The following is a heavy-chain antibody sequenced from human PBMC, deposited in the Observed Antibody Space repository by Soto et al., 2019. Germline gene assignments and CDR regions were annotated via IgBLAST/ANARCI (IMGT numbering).Heavy chain of an antibody. CDR3: ASGDYDFWSGPGGGMDV. CDR1: GGTFSSYA. J-gene: IGHJ6*02. CDR2: IIPIFGTA. V-gene: IGHV1-69*12. Sequence: QVQLVQSVAEVMKPGSSVKVSSKASGGTFSSYAISWVRQAPGQGLEWMGGIIPIFGTANYAQKFQGRVTITADESTSTAYMELSSLRSEDTAVYYCASGDYDFWSGPGGGMDVWGQGTTVTVSS. D-gene: IGHD3-3*01.